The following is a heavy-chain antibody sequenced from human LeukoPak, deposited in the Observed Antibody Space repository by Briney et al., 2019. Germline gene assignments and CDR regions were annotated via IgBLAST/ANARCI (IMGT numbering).Heavy chain of an antibody. D-gene: IGHD7-27*01. CDR2: IIPIFGTA. Sequence: SVKVSCKASGGTFSSYAISWVRQAPGQGLEWMGGIIPIFGTANYAQKFQGRVTITADKSTSTAYMELSSLRSEDTAVYYCARENWGLAVYFDYWGQGTLVTVSS. CDR1: GGTFSSYA. J-gene: IGHJ4*02. V-gene: IGHV1-69*06. CDR3: ARENWGLAVYFDY.